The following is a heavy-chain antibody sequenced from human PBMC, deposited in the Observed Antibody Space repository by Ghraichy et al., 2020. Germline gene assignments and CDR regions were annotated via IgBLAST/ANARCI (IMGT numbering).Heavy chain of an antibody. J-gene: IGHJ3*02. CDR1: GGSISSYY. CDR2: IYYSGST. V-gene: IGHV4-59*01. CDR3: ARGYQGEHDAFDI. Sequence: SETLSLTCTVSGGSISSYYWSWIRQPPGKGLEWIGYIYYSGSTNYNPSLKSRVTISVDTSKNQFSLKLSSVTAADTAVYYCARGYQGEHDAFDIWGQGTMVTVSS. D-gene: IGHD2-2*01.